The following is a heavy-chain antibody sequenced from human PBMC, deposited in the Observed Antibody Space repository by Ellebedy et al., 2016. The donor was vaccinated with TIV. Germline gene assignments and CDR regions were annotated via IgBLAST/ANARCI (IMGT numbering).Heavy chain of an antibody. CDR1: GGSLGYSY. CDR2: INFRGST. V-gene: IGHV4-34*01. CDR3: ARGGNMVRGSILTFDP. D-gene: IGHD3-10*01. J-gene: IGHJ5*02. Sequence: MPSETLSLTCAVSGGSLGYSYWHWVRQPPGKGLEWIGEINFRGSTNYNPSLRSRVTLSVDTSKNQFSLDVTSVTAADTAVYFCARGGNMVRGSILTFDPWGQGILVTVSS.